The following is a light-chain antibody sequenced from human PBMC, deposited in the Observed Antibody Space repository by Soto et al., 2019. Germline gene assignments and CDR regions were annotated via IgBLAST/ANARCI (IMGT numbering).Light chain of an antibody. CDR1: QSISSW. V-gene: IGKV1-5*03. Sequence: DIPMTQSPSTLSASVGDRVTITCRASQSISSWLAWYQQKPGKAPKLLIYKASSLESGVPSRFSGRGSGTEFTLTISSLQPDDVATYYCQQYNSYSWTFGQGPKVEIK. J-gene: IGKJ1*01. CDR3: QQYNSYSWT. CDR2: KAS.